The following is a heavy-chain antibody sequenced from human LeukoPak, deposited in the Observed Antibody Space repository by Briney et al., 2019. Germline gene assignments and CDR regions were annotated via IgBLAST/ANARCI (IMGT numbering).Heavy chain of an antibody. CDR1: GFTSSSYG. CDR2: ISYDGSNK. D-gene: IGHD6-13*01. V-gene: IGHV3-30*18. Sequence: GGSLRLSCAASGFTSSSYGMHWVRQAPGKGLEWVAVISYDGSNKYYADSVKGRFTISRDNSKNTLYLQMNSLRAEDTAVYYCAKDLYSSSWYYYYYYGMDVWGQGTTVTVSS. J-gene: IGHJ6*02. CDR3: AKDLYSSSWYYYYYYGMDV.